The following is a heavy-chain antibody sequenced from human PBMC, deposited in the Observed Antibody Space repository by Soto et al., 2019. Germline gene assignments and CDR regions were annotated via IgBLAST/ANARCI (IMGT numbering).Heavy chain of an antibody. J-gene: IGHJ4*02. CDR3: ATIHYYDTSGYYYAY. V-gene: IGHV1-3*01. D-gene: IGHD3-22*01. CDR2: IDAGNGDT. CDR1: GNTVPNYA. Sequence: ASVKVSCKASGNTVPNYAIHWVRQAPGQRLEWMGGIDAGNGDTNYAENFQGRVTMTRDTSTDTAYMELSSLTSEDTAVYYCATIHYYDTSGYYYAYWGQGTLVTVSS.